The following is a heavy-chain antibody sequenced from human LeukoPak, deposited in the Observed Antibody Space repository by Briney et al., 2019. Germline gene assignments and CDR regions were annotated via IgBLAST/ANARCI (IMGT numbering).Heavy chain of an antibody. CDR3: ARSTSGIYGYFDY. CDR2: ISGSGGST. V-gene: IGHV3-23*01. D-gene: IGHD1-26*01. Sequence: GGSLRLSCAVSGFTFSTYAMSWVRQAPGKGREWVSAISGSGGSTYYADSVKGRFTISRDNSKDTLYLQMNSLRAEDTAVYYCARSTSGIYGYFDYWGQGTLVTVSS. J-gene: IGHJ4*02. CDR1: GFTFSTYA.